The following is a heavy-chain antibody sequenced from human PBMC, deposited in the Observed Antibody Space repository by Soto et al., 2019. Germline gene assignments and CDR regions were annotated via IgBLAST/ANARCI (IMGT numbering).Heavy chain of an antibody. J-gene: IGHJ4*02. CDR2: FHIDGST. Sequence: GGSLRLSCAASGFTVSSNHMTWVRQAPGKGLEWVSLFHIDGSTHYADSVKGRFAISRDNAKNSLYLQMNSLRAEDTAVYYCALYCSGGGCSHTLTARWRQGTLDTVSS. D-gene: IGHD2-15*01. CDR1: GFTVSSNH. CDR3: ALYCSGGGCSHTLTAR. V-gene: IGHV3-53*01.